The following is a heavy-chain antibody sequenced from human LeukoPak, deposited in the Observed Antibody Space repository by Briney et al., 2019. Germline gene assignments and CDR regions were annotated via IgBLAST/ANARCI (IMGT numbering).Heavy chain of an antibody. J-gene: IGHJ5*02. D-gene: IGHD3-22*01. CDR2: ISAYNGNT. V-gene: IGHV1-18*01. Sequence: ASVKVSCKASGYTFSSYGISWVRQAPGQGLEWMGWISAYNGNTNYAQKLQGRVTMTTDTSTSTAYMELSSLRSEDTAVYYCARVPYYYDSSDHWFDPWGQGTLVTVSS. CDR1: GYTFSSYG. CDR3: ARVPYYYDSSDHWFDP.